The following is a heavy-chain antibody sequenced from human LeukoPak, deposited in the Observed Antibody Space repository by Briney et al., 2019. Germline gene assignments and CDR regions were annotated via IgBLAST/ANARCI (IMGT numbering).Heavy chain of an antibody. CDR1: GGSFSGYY. J-gene: IGHJ4*02. V-gene: IGHV4-34*09. Sequence: SETLSLTCAVYGGSFSGYYWSWIRQPPGKGLEWIGEINHSGSTNYNPSLKSRVTISVDTYKNQFSLKLSSVTAADTAVYYCARVTGYSNYPFDYWGQGTLVTVSS. CDR3: ARVTGYSNYPFDY. D-gene: IGHD4-4*01. CDR2: INHSGST.